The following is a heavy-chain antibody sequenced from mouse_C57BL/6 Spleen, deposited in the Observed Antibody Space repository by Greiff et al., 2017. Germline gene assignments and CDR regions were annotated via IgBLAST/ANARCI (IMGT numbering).Heavy chain of an antibody. Sequence: EVQLQQSGPELVKPGASVKIPCKASGYTFTDYYMDWVKQSHGKSLEWIGDINPNNGGTIYNQKFKGKATLTVDKSSSTAYMELRSLTSEDTAVYYCARGYGSSYWYFDVWGTGTTVTVSA. V-gene: IGHV1-18*01. CDR2: INPNNGGT. CDR1: GYTFTDYY. D-gene: IGHD1-1*01. J-gene: IGHJ1*03. CDR3: ARGYGSSYWYFDV.